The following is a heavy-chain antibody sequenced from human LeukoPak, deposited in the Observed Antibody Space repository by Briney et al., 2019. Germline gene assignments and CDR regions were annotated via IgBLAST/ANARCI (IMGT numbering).Heavy chain of an antibody. J-gene: IGHJ4*02. CDR3: ARGSIVGPTADY. CDR1: GGSISSGGYS. V-gene: IGHV4-30-2*01. CDR2: IYHSGST. D-gene: IGHD1-26*01. Sequence: SQTLSLTCAVSGGSISSGGYSWSWIRQPPEKGLEWIGYIYHSGSTYYNPSLKSRVTISVDRSKNQFSLKLSSVTAADTAVYYCARGSIVGPTADYWGQGTLVTVSS.